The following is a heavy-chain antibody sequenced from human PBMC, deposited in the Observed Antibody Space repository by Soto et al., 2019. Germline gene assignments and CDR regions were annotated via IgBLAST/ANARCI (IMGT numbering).Heavy chain of an antibody. CDR2: ISYDGRTK. V-gene: IGHV3-30*18. J-gene: IGHJ6*02. CDR1: GFTFNAYG. D-gene: IGHD1-26*01. CDR3: AKDLGGSYPDQYYYYGADV. Sequence: QVQLVESGGGVVQPGRSLRLSCAVSGFTFNAYGMHWVRQAPGKGLEWIGVISYDGRTKYYGDSVRGRFAISRDNSKNTVSRQMDSLRNEDTAVYYCAKDLGGSYPDQYYYYGADVWGQGTTVTVSS.